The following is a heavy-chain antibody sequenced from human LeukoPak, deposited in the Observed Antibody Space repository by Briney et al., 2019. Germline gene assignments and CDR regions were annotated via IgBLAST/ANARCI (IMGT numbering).Heavy chain of an antibody. CDR3: AKEQEWGIVYYYYMDV. J-gene: IGHJ6*03. V-gene: IGHV3-23*01. Sequence: PGGSLRLSCAASGFTFSSYAMSWVRQAPGKGLEWVSAISGSGGSTYYADSVKGRFTISRDNSKNTLYLQMNSLRAEDTAVYYCAKEQEWGIVYYYYMDVWGKGTTVTVSS. CDR2: ISGSGGST. CDR1: GFTFSSYA. D-gene: IGHD3-16*01.